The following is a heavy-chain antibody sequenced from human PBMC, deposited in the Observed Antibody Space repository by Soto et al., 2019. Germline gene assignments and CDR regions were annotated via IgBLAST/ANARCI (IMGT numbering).Heavy chain of an antibody. D-gene: IGHD3-16*01. J-gene: IGHJ4*02. CDR1: GFTFSDYY. V-gene: IGHV3-11*05. CDR3: ARDHPLRGGPKRDLEY. CDR2: ISSSTSHT. Sequence: GGSLRLSCAVSGFTFSDYYMTWIRQAPGKGLEWVSYISSSTSHTNYADSVKGRFTISRDTSTSTVYMELSSLKSEDTAVYYCARDHPLRGGPKRDLEYWGQGTLVTVSS.